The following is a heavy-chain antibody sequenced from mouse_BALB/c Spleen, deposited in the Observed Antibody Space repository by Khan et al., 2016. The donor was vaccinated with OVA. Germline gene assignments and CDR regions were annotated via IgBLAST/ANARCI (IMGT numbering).Heavy chain of an antibody. V-gene: IGHV2-6-4*01. CDR3: ARVYYRYDGYYAMDY. CDR1: GFSLSRYN. J-gene: IGHJ4*01. CDR2: IWGGGTT. Sequence: QVQLKESGPGLVAPSQSLSITCTVSGFSLSRYNIHWVRQPPGKGLEWLGMIWGGGTTDYNSTLKSRLSISKDNSKSQVFLEMNSLQTEDTAMYYGARVYYRYDGYYAMDYWGQGTSVTVSS. D-gene: IGHD2-14*01.